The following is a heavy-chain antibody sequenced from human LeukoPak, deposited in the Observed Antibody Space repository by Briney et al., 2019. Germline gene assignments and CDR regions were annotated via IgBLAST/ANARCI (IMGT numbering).Heavy chain of an antibody. V-gene: IGHV4-61*01. CDR3: ARGGIAVAGTDY. CDR1: GGSVSSGSYY. J-gene: IGHJ4*02. Sequence: SETLSLTCTVSGGSVSSGSYYWSWIRQPPGKGLVWIGYIYYSGSTNYNPSLKSRVTISVDTSKNQFSLKLSSVTAADTAVYYCARGGIAVAGTDYWGQGTLVTVSS. CDR2: IYYSGST. D-gene: IGHD6-19*01.